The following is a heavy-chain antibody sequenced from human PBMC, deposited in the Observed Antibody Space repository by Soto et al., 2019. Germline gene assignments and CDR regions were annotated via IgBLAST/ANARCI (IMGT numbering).Heavy chain of an antibody. CDR3: ARDPNTSGGQHWSFNYFDS. J-gene: IGHJ4*02. D-gene: IGHD3-9*01. Sequence: PGGSLRLSCAASGFSFSISPMHWVRQAPGKGPEWVALISYDGTNKFYADSVKGRFTISRDNSKSTLYLQVDSLRPEDAAVYYCARDPNTSGGQHWSFNYFDSWGQGTMGTVS. CDR2: ISYDGTNK. CDR1: GFSFSISP. V-gene: IGHV3-30-3*01.